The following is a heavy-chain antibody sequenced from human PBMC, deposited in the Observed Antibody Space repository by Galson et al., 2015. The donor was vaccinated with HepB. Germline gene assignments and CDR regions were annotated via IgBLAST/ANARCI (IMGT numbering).Heavy chain of an antibody. Sequence: SVKVSCKTSGYTFTSYAMNWVRQAPGQGLEWMGWINTNTGNPTYAQGFTGWFVFSLDTSVSTAYLQISSLKAEDTAVYYCAREKPVAGTRWFDPWGQGTLVTVSS. CDR2: INTNTGNP. D-gene: IGHD6-19*01. CDR1: GYTFTSYA. J-gene: IGHJ5*02. V-gene: IGHV7-4-1*02. CDR3: AREKPVAGTRWFDP.